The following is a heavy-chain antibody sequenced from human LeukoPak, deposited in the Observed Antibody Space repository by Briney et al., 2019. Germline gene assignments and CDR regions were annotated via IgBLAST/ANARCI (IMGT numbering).Heavy chain of an antibody. J-gene: IGHJ4*02. CDR2: IRYDAINK. D-gene: IGHD3-3*02. CDR3: ANIFYSY. V-gene: IGHV3-30*02. CDR1: GFTFSTYG. Sequence: GGSLRLSCAASGFTFSTYGMHWVRQAPGKGLEWVAFIRYDAINKYYADSVKGRFTISRDNSKNTLYLQMDSLRAEDTAVYYCANIFYSYWGQGTLVTVSS.